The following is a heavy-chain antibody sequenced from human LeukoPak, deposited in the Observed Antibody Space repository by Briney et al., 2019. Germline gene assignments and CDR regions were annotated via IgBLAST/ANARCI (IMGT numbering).Heavy chain of an antibody. Sequence: ASVKFSCKASGYTFTGYYMHWVRQAPGQGLEWMGWINPNSGGTNYAQKFQGRVTMTRDTSISTAYMELSRLRSDDTAVYYCARSYIVVVPAAPREINWFDPWGQGTLVTVSS. D-gene: IGHD2-2*01. V-gene: IGHV1-2*02. CDR1: GYTFTGYY. CDR3: ARSYIVVVPAAPREINWFDP. CDR2: INPNSGGT. J-gene: IGHJ5*02.